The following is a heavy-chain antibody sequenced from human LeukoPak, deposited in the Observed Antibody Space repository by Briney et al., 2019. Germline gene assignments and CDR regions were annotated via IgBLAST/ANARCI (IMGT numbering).Heavy chain of an antibody. CDR1: GGSISSYY. CDR2: IYYTGST. J-gene: IGHJ5*02. Sequence: SETLSLTCTVSGGSISSYYWSWVREPPGKGLEWIGYIYYTGSTNYNPSLKSRVTISVDTSKKQFSLKLRSVTAADTAVYYCARENYFDRSGYYPNWLDPWSQGTLVTVSS. V-gene: IGHV4-59*01. D-gene: IGHD3-22*01. CDR3: ARENYFDRSGYYPNWLDP.